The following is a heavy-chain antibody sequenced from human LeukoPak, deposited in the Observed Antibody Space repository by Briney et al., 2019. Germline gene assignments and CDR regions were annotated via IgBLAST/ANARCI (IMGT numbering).Heavy chain of an antibody. Sequence: SETLSLTCAVYGGSFSGYYWSWIRQPPGKGLEWIGEINHSGSTNYNPSLKSRVTISVDKSKNQFSLKLSSVTAADTAVYYCARSHSSIDYWGQGTLVTVSS. CDR2: INHSGST. CDR3: ARSHSSIDY. CDR1: GGSFSGYY. J-gene: IGHJ4*02. V-gene: IGHV4-34*01. D-gene: IGHD2/OR15-2a*01.